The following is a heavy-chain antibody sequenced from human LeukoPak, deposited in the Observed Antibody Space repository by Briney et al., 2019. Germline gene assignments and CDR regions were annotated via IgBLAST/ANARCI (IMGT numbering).Heavy chain of an antibody. V-gene: IGHV4-4*09. CDR1: GASISSHF. CDR2: IYSTGTT. J-gene: IGHJ6*03. Sequence: SETLSLTCTVSGASISSHFWSWIRQPPGKGPEWIGYIYSTGTTNYSPSLSSRVTISVDTSKNQLSLNLRFVTATDTAVYHCARHNPPPTGFCSGTSCFMSGSQYFYMDVWGKGTSVTVS. CDR3: ARHNPPPTGFCSGTSCFMSGSQYFYMDV. D-gene: IGHD2-2*01.